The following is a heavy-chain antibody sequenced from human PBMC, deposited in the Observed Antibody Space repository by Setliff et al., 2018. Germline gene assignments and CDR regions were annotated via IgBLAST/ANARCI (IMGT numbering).Heavy chain of an antibody. D-gene: IGHD6-6*01. Sequence: GASVKVSCKASGYTLTKYYMHWVRQAPGQGLEWMGIINPTGGLTRYAQKFQGRVTMTRDTSTSTVYLEVSSLRSEDTAVYYCVREGVDRRSSTDYRYYMDVWGKGTTVTVSS. V-gene: IGHV1-46*01. CDR1: GYTLTKYY. CDR2: INPTGGLT. J-gene: IGHJ6*03. CDR3: VREGVDRRSSTDYRYYMDV.